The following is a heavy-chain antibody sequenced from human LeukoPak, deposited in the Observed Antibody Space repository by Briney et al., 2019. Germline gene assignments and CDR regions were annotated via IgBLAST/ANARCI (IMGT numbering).Heavy chain of an antibody. CDR2: ISYDGSNK. D-gene: IGHD6-19*01. J-gene: IGHJ4*02. V-gene: IGHV3-30*04. Sequence: GGSLRLSCAASGFTFSSYAMHWVRQAPGKGPEWVAVISYDGSNKYYADSVKGRFTISRDNSKNTLYLQMNSLRAEDTAVYYCARGANIAVAGRDFDYWGQGTLVTVSS. CDR1: GFTFSSYA. CDR3: ARGANIAVAGRDFDY.